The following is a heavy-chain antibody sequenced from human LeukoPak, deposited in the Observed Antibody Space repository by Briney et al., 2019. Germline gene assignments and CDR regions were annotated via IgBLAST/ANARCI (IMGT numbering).Heavy chain of an antibody. CDR1: GLTFRNYW. CDR2: INSDGSST. CDR3: ARGGYCSGGSCYRIDP. Sequence: GGSLRLSCADSGLTFRNYWMHWVRQAPGKGLVWVARINSDGSSTGYADSVKGRFTISRDNAKNTLYLQMNSLRAEDTAVYYCARGGYCSGGSCYRIDPWGQGTLVTVSS. D-gene: IGHD2-15*01. J-gene: IGHJ5*02. V-gene: IGHV3-74*01.